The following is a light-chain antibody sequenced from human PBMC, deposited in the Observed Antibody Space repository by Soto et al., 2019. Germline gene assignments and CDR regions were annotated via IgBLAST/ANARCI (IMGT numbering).Light chain of an antibody. CDR3: QQLDSYPLT. V-gene: IGKV1-9*01. CDR1: QGISSY. Sequence: IHLTQSPSSLSASLGDRVTITFLASQGISSYLAWYQQKPGKAPKLLIYAASTLQGGVPSRFSGSGSGTDFTLTISSLQPEDFATYYCQQLDSYPLTFGGGTKVDIK. CDR2: AAS. J-gene: IGKJ4*01.